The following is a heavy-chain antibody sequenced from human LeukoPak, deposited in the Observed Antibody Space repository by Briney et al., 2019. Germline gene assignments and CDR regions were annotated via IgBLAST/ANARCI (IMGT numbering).Heavy chain of an antibody. V-gene: IGHV1-2*02. J-gene: IGHJ4*02. CDR2: INPKSGDT. CDR1: DFRDYY. D-gene: IGHD5-12*01. Sequence: ASVKVSCKTSDFRDYYMNWVRRAPGQGLEWLGWINPKSGDTDYAQKFQGRVTMTWDTSISTAYMELSGLKPDDTAIYFCASGYSGYDLNYWGQGTQVTVSS. CDR3: ASGYSGYDLNY.